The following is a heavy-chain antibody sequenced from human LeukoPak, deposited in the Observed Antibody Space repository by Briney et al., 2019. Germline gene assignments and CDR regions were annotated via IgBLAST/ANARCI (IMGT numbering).Heavy chain of an antibody. CDR2: IYYSGST. V-gene: IGHV4-39*01. CDR1: GGSISSSSYY. CDR3: ASEQQLVLYY. J-gene: IGHJ4*02. Sequence: PSETLSLTCTVSGGSISSSSYYWGWIRQPPGKGLEWIGSIYYSGSTYYNPSLKSRVTISVDTSKNQFSLKLSSVTAADTAVYYCASEQQLVLYYWGQGTLVTVSS. D-gene: IGHD6-13*01.